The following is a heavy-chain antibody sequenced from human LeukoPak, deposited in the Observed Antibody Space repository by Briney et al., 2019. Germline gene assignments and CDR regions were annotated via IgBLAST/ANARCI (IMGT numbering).Heavy chain of an antibody. CDR3: AKDIKKTGSSGYLDY. V-gene: IGHV3-43D*03. CDR1: GFTFDDYA. D-gene: IGHD3-22*01. J-gene: IGHJ4*02. Sequence: GGSLRLSCAASGFTFDDYAMHWVRQAPGKVLEWVSLISWDGGSTYYADSVKGRFTISRDNSKNSLYLQMNSLRAEDTALYYCAKDIKKTGSSGYLDYWGQGTLVTVSS. CDR2: ISWDGGST.